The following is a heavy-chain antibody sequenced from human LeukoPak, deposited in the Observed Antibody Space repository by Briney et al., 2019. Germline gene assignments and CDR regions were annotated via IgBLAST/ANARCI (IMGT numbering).Heavy chain of an antibody. D-gene: IGHD2-2*01. Sequence: GASVKVSCKASGYTFTSYGISWVRQAPGQGLEWMGWISAYNGNTNYAQKLQGRVTMTTDTSTSIAYMELRSLRSDDTAVYYCARGLPYCSSTSCYFAGDYWGQGTLVTVSS. CDR2: ISAYNGNT. J-gene: IGHJ4*02. CDR1: GYTFTSYG. V-gene: IGHV1-18*01. CDR3: ARGLPYCSSTSCYFAGDY.